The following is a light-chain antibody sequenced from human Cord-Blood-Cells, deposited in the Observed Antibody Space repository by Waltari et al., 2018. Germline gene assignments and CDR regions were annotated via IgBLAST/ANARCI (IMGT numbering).Light chain of an antibody. V-gene: IGLV1-44*01. CDR2: SNN. CDR1: SPHTRSNS. CDR3: AAWDDSLNGWV. J-gene: IGLJ3*02. Sequence: QSVLTQPPSASGTPGQRVTISCSGSSPHTRSNSVNWYQPLPGTAPKLLIYSNNQRPSGVPDRFSGSKSGTSASLAISGLQSEDEADYYCAAWDDSLNGWVFGGGTKLTVL.